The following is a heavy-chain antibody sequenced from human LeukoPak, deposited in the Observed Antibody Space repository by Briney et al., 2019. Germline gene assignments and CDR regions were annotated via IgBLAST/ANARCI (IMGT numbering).Heavy chain of an antibody. V-gene: IGHV3-30-3*01. CDR2: ISYDGSNK. CDR1: GFIFSTYA. J-gene: IGHJ6*02. D-gene: IGHD2-2*01. CDR3: ARYCSSTSCYYYYYGMDV. Sequence: TGGSLRLSCAASGFIFSTYAMHWVRQAPGKGLEWVAVISYDGSNKYYADTVKGRFIISRDNSKNTLYLQMNSLRAEDTAVYYCARYCSSTSCYYYYYGMDVWGQGTTVTVSS.